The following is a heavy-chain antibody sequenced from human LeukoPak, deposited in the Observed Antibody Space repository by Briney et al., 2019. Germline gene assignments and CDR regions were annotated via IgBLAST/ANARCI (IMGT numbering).Heavy chain of an antibody. V-gene: IGHV4-39*01. CDR3: ARLETYDSTLDY. CDR2: IYYSGST. J-gene: IGHJ4*02. D-gene: IGHD3-22*01. CDR1: GDSIATSSYY. Sequence: SETLSLTCTVSGDSIATSSYYWGWIRQPPGKGLEWIRNIYYSGSTYYNPSLKSRVTISVDTSKNQFSLWLSSVTAADTAVYYCARLETYDSTLDYWGQGTLVTVSS.